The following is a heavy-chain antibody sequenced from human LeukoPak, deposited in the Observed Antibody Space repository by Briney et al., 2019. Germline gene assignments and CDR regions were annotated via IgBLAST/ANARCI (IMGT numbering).Heavy chain of an antibody. CDR1: GGTFSSYA. CDR3: ARDTSTVVKSYYYGMDV. J-gene: IGHJ6*02. Sequence: ASVKVSCKASGGTFSSYAISWVRQAPGQGLEWMGGITPIFGTANYAQKFQGRVTITADESTSTAYMELSSLRSEDTAVYYCARDTSTVVKSYYYGMDVWGQGTTVTVSS. V-gene: IGHV1-69*13. CDR2: ITPIFGTA. D-gene: IGHD4-23*01.